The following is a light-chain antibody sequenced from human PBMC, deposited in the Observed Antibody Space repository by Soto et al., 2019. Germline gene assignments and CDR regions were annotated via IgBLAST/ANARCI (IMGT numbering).Light chain of an antibody. J-gene: IGKJ2*02. Sequence: DIQMTQFPSSLSASVGSRVAISCRASQNIDRYLNWFQQKPGKAPKLLMYAASNLLSGVPSRFSGSGSGTEFTLTITSLQPEDFATYYCQQSHSTPRTFGQGTKLDI. CDR2: AAS. CDR3: QQSHSTPRT. V-gene: IGKV1-39*01. CDR1: QNIDRY.